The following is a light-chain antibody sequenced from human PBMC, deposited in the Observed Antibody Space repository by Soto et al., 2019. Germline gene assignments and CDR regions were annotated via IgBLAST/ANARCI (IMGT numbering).Light chain of an antibody. V-gene: IGLV2-14*03. CDR1: SSDVGGYNY. J-gene: IGLJ1*01. CDR3: SSYNTSNTSAIV. CDR2: DVS. Sequence: QSALTQPASVSGSPGQSITISCTGTSSDVGGYNYVSWYQHHPGKAPKLMIYDVSNRPSGVSNRFSGSKSGNTASLTISGLQPADDADYYCSSYNTSNTSAIVLGTGTKLTVL.